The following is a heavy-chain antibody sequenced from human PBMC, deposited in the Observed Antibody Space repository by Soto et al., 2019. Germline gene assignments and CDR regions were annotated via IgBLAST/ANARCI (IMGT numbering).Heavy chain of an antibody. V-gene: IGHV3-7*01. CDR1: GFTFSSYW. CDR2: IKQDGSEK. J-gene: IGHJ4*02. Sequence: GGSLRLSCAASGFTFSSYWMSWVRQAPGKGLEWVANIKQDGSEKYYVDSVKGRFTISRDNAKNSLYLQMNSLRAEDTAVYYCARVPCSGGSCYSGYFDYWGQGTLVTVSS. D-gene: IGHD2-15*01. CDR3: ARVPCSGGSCYSGYFDY.